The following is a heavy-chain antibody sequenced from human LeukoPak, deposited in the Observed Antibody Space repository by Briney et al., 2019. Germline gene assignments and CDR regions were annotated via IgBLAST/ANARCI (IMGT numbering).Heavy chain of an antibody. Sequence: PSETLSLTCTVSGGSISSYYWSWIRPPPGKGLEWIGYIYYSGSTNYNPSLKSRVTISVDTSKNQFSLKLSSVTAADTAVYYCARDAHMVRVKDWGQGTLVTVSS. CDR3: ARDAHMVRVKD. D-gene: IGHD3-10*01. J-gene: IGHJ4*02. CDR2: IYYSGST. V-gene: IGHV4-59*01. CDR1: GGSISSYY.